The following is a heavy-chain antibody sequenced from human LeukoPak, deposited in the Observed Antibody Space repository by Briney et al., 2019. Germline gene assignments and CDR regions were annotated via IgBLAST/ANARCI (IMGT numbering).Heavy chain of an antibody. J-gene: IGHJ6*03. CDR3: ARDHYDSSGYLLYYYYYYMDV. CDR1: GYTFTGYY. D-gene: IGHD3-22*01. CDR2: INPNSGGT. Sequence: SVKVSCTASGYTFTGYYMHWVRQAPGQGLEWMGWINPNSGGTNYAQKFQGRVTMTRDTSISTAYMELSRLRSDDTAVYYCARDHYDSSGYLLYYYYYYMDVWGKGTTVTVSS. V-gene: IGHV1-2*02.